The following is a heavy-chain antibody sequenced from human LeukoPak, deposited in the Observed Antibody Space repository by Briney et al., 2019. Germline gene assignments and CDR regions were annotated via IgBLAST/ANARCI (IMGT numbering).Heavy chain of an antibody. CDR1: GFTFSSYW. J-gene: IGHJ4*02. CDR3: AKRADYGGNSYDY. V-gene: IGHV3-74*01. D-gene: IGHD4-23*01. CDR2: INSDGGST. Sequence: GGALRLSCAASGFTFSSYWMHWVRQAPGKGLVWVSRINSDGGSTSYADSVKGRFTISRDNAKNTLFLQMNSLRAEDTAVYYCAKRADYGGNSYDYWGQGTLVTVSS.